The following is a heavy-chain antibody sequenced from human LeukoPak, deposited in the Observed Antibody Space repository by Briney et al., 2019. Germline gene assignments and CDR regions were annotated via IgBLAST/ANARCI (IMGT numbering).Heavy chain of an antibody. CDR1: GYTFTGYY. CDR3: ARDIVVVPAAPLDAFDI. D-gene: IGHD2-2*01. CDR2: INPNSGGT. V-gene: IGHV1-2*02. J-gene: IGHJ3*02. Sequence: ASVKVSCKASGYTFTGYYMHWVRQAPGQGLEWMGWINPNSGGTNYAQKFQGRVTMTRDTSISTAYMELSRLRSDDTAVYYCARDIVVVPAAPLDAFDIWGQGTMVTVSS.